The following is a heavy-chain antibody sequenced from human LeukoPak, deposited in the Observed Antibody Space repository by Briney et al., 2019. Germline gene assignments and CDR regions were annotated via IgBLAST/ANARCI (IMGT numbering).Heavy chain of an antibody. J-gene: IGHJ4*02. CDR1: GFTFSTQT. Sequence: GGSLRLSCAASGFTFSTQTINWVRQAPGKGLEWVSSISSNSTYRYYADSVKGRFTISRDNSKNTLYLQMNSLRAEDTAVYYCAKRVPLVATIGYYFDYWGQGTLVTVSS. CDR2: ISSNSTYR. D-gene: IGHD5-12*01. V-gene: IGHV3-21*04. CDR3: AKRVPLVATIGYYFDY.